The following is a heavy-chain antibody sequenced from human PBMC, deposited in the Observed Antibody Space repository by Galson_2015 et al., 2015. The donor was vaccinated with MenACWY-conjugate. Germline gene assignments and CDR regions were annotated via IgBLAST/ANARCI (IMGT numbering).Heavy chain of an antibody. J-gene: IGHJ6*02. CDR1: GFTFSSYA. Sequence: SLRLSCAASGFTFSSYAMHWVRQAPGKGLERVAVIWYDGSNKYYADSVKGRFTISRDNSKNMLYLQMNSLRAEDTAVYYCAREGATMVRGATYYYGMDVWGQGTTVTVSS. V-gene: IGHV3-33*01. CDR2: IWYDGSNK. D-gene: IGHD3-10*01. CDR3: AREGATMVRGATYYYGMDV.